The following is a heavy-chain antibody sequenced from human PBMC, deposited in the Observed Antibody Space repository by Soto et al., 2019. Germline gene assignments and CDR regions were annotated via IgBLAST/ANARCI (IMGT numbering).Heavy chain of an antibody. D-gene: IGHD3-10*01. CDR3: ARGKRYSYGSGSSLSSRDNWFDP. J-gene: IGHJ5*02. CDR2: INHSGST. V-gene: IGHV4-34*01. CDR1: GGSFSGYY. Sequence: SETLSLTCAVYGGSFSGYYWSWIRQPPGKGLEWIGEINHSGSTNYNPSLKSRVTISVDTSKNQFSLKLSSVTAADTAVYYCARGKRYSYGSGSSLSSRDNWFDPWGQGTLVTVSS.